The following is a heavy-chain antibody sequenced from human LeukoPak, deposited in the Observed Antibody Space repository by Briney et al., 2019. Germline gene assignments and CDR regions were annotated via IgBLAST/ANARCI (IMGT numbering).Heavy chain of an antibody. V-gene: IGHV3-21*01. D-gene: IGHD1-26*01. CDR3: ARGMALSGSYYSFDY. Sequence: GGSLRLSCAASGFTFSSYSMNWVRRAPGRGLEWVSSISSSSYIYYADSVKGRFTISRDKAKNLLYLQMSSLRAEDTAVYYCARGMALSGSYYSFDYWGQGTLVTVSS. CDR1: GFTFSSYS. CDR2: ISSSSYI. J-gene: IGHJ4*02.